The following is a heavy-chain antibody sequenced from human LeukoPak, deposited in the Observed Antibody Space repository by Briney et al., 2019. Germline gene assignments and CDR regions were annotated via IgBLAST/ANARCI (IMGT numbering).Heavy chain of an antibody. CDR1: GDSVSSNSAA. CDR3: ARDLIGYCSGGSCWYYYYGMDV. V-gene: IGHV6-1*01. J-gene: IGHJ6*02. CDR2: TYYRSKWYN. Sequence: SQTLSLTCAISGDSVSSNSAAWNWIRQSPSRGLEWLGRTYYRSKWYNDYAVSAKSRITINPDTSKNQFSLQLNSVTPEDTAVYYCARDLIGYCSGGSCWYYYYGMDVWGQGTTVTVSS. D-gene: IGHD2-15*01.